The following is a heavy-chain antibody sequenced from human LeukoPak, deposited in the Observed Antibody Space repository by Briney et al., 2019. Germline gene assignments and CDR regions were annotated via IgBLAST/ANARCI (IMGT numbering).Heavy chain of an antibody. CDR3: FFKYSSSWYDSYYYYYMDV. CDR2: INSDGSST. CDR1: GFTFSSYW. D-gene: IGHD6-13*01. J-gene: IGHJ6*03. Sequence: PGGSLRLSCAASGFTFSSYWMHWVRQAPGKGLVWVSRINSDGSSTSYADSVKGRFTISRDNAKNTLYLQMNSLRAEDTAVYYCFFKYSSSWYDSYYYYYMDVWGKGTTVTVSS. V-gene: IGHV3-74*01.